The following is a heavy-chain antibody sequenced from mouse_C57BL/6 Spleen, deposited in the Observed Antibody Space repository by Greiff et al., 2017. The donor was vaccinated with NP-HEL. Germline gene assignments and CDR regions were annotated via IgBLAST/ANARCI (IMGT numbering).Heavy chain of an antibody. J-gene: IGHJ4*01. CDR1: GYTFTDYY. V-gene: IGHV1-26*01. CDR3: ARGDYYGKGMDY. Sequence: EVQLQQSGPELVKPGASVKISCKASGYTFTDYYMNWVKQSHGKSLEWIGDINPNNGGTSYNQKFKGKATLTVDKSSSTAYMELRSLTSEDSAVYYCARGDYYGKGMDYWGQGTSVTVSS. CDR2: INPNNGGT. D-gene: IGHD1-1*01.